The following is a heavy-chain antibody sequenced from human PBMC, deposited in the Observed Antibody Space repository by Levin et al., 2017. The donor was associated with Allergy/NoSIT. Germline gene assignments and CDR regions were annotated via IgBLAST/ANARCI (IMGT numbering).Heavy chain of an antibody. CDR2: ITSSSSTI. J-gene: IGHJ4*02. CDR3: ARERVRGGSSFDY. CDR1: GFTFSSYS. V-gene: IGHV3-48*01. D-gene: IGHD2-15*01. Sequence: PGGSLRLSCAASGFTFSSYSMHWVRQAPGKGLEWVSYITSSSSTIYYADSVKGRFTISRDNAKNSLYLQMNSLRAEDTAVYCCARERVRGGSSFDYWGQGTLVTVSS.